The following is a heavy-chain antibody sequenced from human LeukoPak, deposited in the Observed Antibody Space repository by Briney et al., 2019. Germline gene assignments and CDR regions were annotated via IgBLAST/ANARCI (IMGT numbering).Heavy chain of an antibody. J-gene: IGHJ4*02. Sequence: PGGSLRLSCAASGFTFSSYGMHWVRQAPGKGLEWVAFIRYDGSNKYYADSVKGRFTISRDNSKNTLHLQMNSLRTEDTAVYYCARVKGGIAAAGNYFDYWGQGTLVTVSS. CDR2: IRYDGSNK. D-gene: IGHD6-13*01. CDR1: GFTFSSYG. V-gene: IGHV3-30*02. CDR3: ARVKGGIAAAGNYFDY.